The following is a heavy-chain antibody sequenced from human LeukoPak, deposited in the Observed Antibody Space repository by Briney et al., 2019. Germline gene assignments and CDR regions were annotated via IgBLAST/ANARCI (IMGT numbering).Heavy chain of an antibody. CDR2: ISAYNGNT. V-gene: IGHV1-18*01. CDR3: AREAAAAGTPLYYYYYGMDV. D-gene: IGHD6-13*01. J-gene: IGHJ6*02. CDR1: GYTFTSSG. Sequence: ASVKVSCKASGYTFTSSGISWVRQAPGQGLEWMGWISAYNGNTNYAQKLQGRVTMTTDTSTSTAYMELRSLRSDDTAVYYCAREAAAAGTPLYYYYYGMDVWGQGTMVTVSS.